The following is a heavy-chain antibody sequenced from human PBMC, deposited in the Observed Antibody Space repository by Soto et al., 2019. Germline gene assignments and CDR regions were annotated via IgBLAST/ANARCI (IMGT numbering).Heavy chain of an antibody. CDR1: GGSISSYY. Sequence: PSETLSLTCTVSGGSISSYYWSWIRQPPGKGLEWIGYIYYSGSTNYNPSLKSRVTISVDTSKNQFSLKLSSVTAADTAVYYCARDVSGPGATYVMDVWGQGTTVTVSS. V-gene: IGHV4-59*01. J-gene: IGHJ6*02. D-gene: IGHD2-2*01. CDR3: ARDVSGPGATYVMDV. CDR2: IYYSGST.